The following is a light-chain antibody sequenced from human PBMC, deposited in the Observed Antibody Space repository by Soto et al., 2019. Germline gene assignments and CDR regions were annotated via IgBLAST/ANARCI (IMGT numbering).Light chain of an antibody. CDR3: QQYGSSIT. Sequence: EIELTQSPGTLSLSPGERATLSCRASQSVSSSYLAWYQQKPGQAHRLLIYGASSRATGIPDRFSGSGSGTDFTLTISRLGPEDFTVYYCQQYGSSITFGQGTRLEIK. J-gene: IGKJ5*01. V-gene: IGKV3-20*01. CDR2: GAS. CDR1: QSVSSSY.